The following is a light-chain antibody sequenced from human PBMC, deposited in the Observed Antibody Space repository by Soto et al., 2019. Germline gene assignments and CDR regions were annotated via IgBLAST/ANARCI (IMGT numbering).Light chain of an antibody. Sequence: QSALTQPPSVSAAPGQMVSISCSGIISNIGNNFVSWYQQLPGTAPKVLIYDNNKRHSGVPDRFSGSKSGTSATLDITGLQTGDEAHYYCATWDVSLSAVVFGGGTKVTVL. V-gene: IGLV1-51*01. CDR1: ISNIGNNF. J-gene: IGLJ2*01. CDR3: ATWDVSLSAVV. CDR2: DNN.